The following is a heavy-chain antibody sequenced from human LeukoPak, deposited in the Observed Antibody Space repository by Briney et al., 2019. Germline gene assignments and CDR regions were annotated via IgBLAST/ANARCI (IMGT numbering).Heavy chain of an antibody. CDR3: ASSRGNWFDP. CDR1: GFTFSSYA. Sequence: GGSLRLSCAASGFTFSSYAMSWVRQAPGKGLEWVSGISWNSGSIGYADSVKGRFTISRDNAKNSLYLQMNSLRAEDTALYYCASSRGNWFDPWGQGTLVTVSS. V-gene: IGHV3-9*01. CDR2: ISWNSGSI. J-gene: IGHJ5*02. D-gene: IGHD1-26*01.